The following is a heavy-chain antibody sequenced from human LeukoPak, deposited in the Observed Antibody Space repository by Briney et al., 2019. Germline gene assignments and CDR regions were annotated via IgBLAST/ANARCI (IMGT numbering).Heavy chain of an antibody. Sequence: GGSLRLSCAASGFTFSSYWMHWVRHAPGKGLVWVSRINSDGSSTSYADSVKGRFTISRDNAKNTLYLQMNSLRAEDTAVYYCARVWERGYSYGYGNFFYYHYYGMDVWGQGTTVTVSS. V-gene: IGHV3-74*01. J-gene: IGHJ6*02. CDR1: GFTFSSYW. D-gene: IGHD5-18*01. CDR2: INSDGSST. CDR3: ARVWERGYSYGYGNFFYYHYYGMDV.